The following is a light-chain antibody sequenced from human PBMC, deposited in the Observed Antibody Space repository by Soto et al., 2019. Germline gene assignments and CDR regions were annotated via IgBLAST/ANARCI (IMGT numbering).Light chain of an antibody. CDR2: EVN. CDR1: SSDVGGYKY. J-gene: IGLJ2*01. CDR3: SSYAGRNIVL. Sequence: QSALTQPPSASGSPGQSVTIACTGTSSDVGGYKYVSWYQQHPGKAPKLMIYEVNKRPSGVPDRFSGSKSGHTASLTVSGLQADDEADYFCSSYAGRNIVLFGGGTKHTVL. V-gene: IGLV2-8*01.